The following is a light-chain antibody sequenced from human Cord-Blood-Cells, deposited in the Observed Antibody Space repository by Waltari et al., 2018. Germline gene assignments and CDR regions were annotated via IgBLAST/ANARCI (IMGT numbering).Light chain of an antibody. Sequence: DIQMTQSPSSLSASVGDRVTITCRASQSISSYLNWYQQKPGKAPKLLIYAASSLQSGVPSRFSGIASGTDFTLTISSLQPEDFATYYCQQSYSTPRTFGQGTKVEIK. CDR3: QQSYSTPRT. CDR2: AAS. V-gene: IGKV1-39*01. J-gene: IGKJ1*01. CDR1: QSISSY.